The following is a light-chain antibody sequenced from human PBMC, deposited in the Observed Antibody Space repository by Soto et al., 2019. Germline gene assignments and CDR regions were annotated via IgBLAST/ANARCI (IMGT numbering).Light chain of an antibody. CDR3: QHSYTTLT. V-gene: IGKV1-39*01. J-gene: IGKJ3*01. Sequence: DIQMTQSPSSLSASVGDRVTITCRTSQTISDYLNWYQHKPGKAPKLLISAASSLQSGVPSRFSGSGSGTDFTLTISSLQPEDFSTYNSQHSYTTLTFGPGTKEDIK. CDR2: AAS. CDR1: QTISDY.